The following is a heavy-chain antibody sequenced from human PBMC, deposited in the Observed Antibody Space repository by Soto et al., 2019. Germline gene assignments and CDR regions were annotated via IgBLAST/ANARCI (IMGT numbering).Heavy chain of an antibody. D-gene: IGHD1-26*01. CDR3: ARDGDSGSTSGSFDY. CDR2: VYHSGIT. Sequence: SQTLSLTCGVAGDSSSSNYWWRWVRRPPGKGLEWIGEVYHSGITNYHPPLKSRVTMSVDKSRNQFSLNLSSVTAADTAVYYCARDGDSGSTSGSFDYWGQGTLVTVSS. J-gene: IGHJ4*02. CDR1: GDSSSSNYW. V-gene: IGHV4-4*02.